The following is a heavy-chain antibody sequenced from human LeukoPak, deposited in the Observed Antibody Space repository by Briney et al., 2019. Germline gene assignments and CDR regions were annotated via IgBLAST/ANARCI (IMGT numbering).Heavy chain of an antibody. J-gene: IGHJ4*02. D-gene: IGHD3-22*01. CDR2: TRNKANSYTT. V-gene: IGHV3-72*01. CDR1: GFTFTQHY. CDR3: ARVFYDSNGYYLDY. Sequence: GGSLRLSCAASGFTFTQHYMDWVRQAPGKGLEWVGRTRNKANSYTTEYAASVKGRFTISRDDSKNSLYLQMNSLKTEDTAVYYCARVFYDSNGYYLDYWGQGTLVTVSS.